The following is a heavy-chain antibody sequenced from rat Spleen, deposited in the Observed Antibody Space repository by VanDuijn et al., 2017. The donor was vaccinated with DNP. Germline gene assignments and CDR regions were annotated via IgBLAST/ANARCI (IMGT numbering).Heavy chain of an antibody. D-gene: IGHD1-4*01. CDR1: GFTFSNYG. CDR3: TTWTNYPFDY. J-gene: IGHJ2*01. Sequence: EVQLVESGGGLVQPGRSLKLSCAASGFTFSNYGMAWVRQAPTKGLEWVASITNSGGSTYYRDSVKGRFTISRDNAKSTLYLQMDSLRSEDTATYYCTTWTNYPFDYWGQGVMVTVSS. V-gene: IGHV5-27*01. CDR2: ITNSGGST.